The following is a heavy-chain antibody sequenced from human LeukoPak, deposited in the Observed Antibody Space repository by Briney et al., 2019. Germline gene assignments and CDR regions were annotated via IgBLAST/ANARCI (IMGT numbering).Heavy chain of an antibody. D-gene: IGHD3-9*01. CDR3: ARDARYDILTGYSYYYYMDV. Sequence: GSSVKVSCKASGGTFSSYAISWVRQAPGQGLEWMGGIIPIFGTANYAQKFQGRVTITADESTSTAYMELSSLRSEDTAVYYCARDARYDILTGYSYYYYMDVWGKGTAVTVSS. CDR1: GGTFSSYA. CDR2: IIPIFGTA. J-gene: IGHJ6*03. V-gene: IGHV1-69*01.